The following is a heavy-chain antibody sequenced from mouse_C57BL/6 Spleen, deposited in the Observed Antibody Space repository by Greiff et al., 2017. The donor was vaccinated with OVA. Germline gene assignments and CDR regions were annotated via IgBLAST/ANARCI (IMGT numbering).Heavy chain of an antibody. Sequence: VQLLQSGPELVKPGASVKISCKASGYAFSSSWMNWVKQRPGKGLEWIGRIYPGDGDTNYNGKFKGKATLTADKYSSTAYMQHSSLKSEDSPVYICARYQDWGPGTTLTVSS. CDR3: ARYQD. CDR1: GYAFSSSW. J-gene: IGHJ2*01. CDR2: IYPGDGDT. V-gene: IGHV1-82*01.